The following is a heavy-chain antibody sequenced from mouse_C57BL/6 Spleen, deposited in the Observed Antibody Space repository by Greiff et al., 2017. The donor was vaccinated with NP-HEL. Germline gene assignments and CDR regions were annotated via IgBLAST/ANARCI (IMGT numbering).Heavy chain of an antibody. CDR1: GFTFSSYA. V-gene: IGHV5-9-1*02. D-gene: IGHD2-3*01. CDR2: ISRGGDYI. Sequence: EVKLQESGEGLVKPGGSLKLSCAASGFTFSSYAMSWVRQTPEKRLEWVAYISRGGDYIYYADTVKGRFTISRDNARNTLYLQMSSLKSEDTAMYYCTRDAIYDAISYAMDYWGQGTSVTVSS. J-gene: IGHJ4*01. CDR3: TRDAIYDAISYAMDY.